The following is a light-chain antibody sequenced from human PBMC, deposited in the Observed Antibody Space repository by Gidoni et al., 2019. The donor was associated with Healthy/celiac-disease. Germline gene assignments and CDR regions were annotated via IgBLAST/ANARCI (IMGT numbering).Light chain of an antibody. J-gene: IGKJ1*01. CDR2: DAS. Sequence: TVLIQSPATLSLSPGDRATLSCRASQSVSSYLAWYPQKPGQAPRLLIYDASKGATGIPARFSGSGSGTDFTLTISRLEPEDLAVYYCQQGNNWPWTFGQGTKVEIK. V-gene: IGKV3-11*01. CDR1: QSVSSY. CDR3: QQGNNWPWT.